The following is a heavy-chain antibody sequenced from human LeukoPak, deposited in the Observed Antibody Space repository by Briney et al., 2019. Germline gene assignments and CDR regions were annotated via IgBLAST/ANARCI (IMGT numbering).Heavy chain of an antibody. CDR1: GGSISSYY. CDR2: IYYSGST. D-gene: IGHD2-15*01. J-gene: IGHJ4*02. CDR3: ARNYGPTPDY. V-gene: IGHV4-59*08. Sequence: PSETLSLTCAVSGGSISSYYWSWIRQPPGKGLEWIGYIYYSGSTNYNPSLKSRVTISVDTSKNQFSLKLSSVTAADTAVYYCARNYGPTPDYWGQGTLVTVSS.